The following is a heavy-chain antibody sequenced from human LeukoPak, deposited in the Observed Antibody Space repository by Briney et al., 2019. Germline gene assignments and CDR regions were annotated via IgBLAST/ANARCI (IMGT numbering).Heavy chain of an antibody. D-gene: IGHD2/OR15-2a*01. CDR2: ISLTGST. Sequence: PSQTPSLTCAVSGGSASSGGISWRWIRQPPGKCLGCIGSISLTGSTYYNPSLKSRVTISGDSSKNQFYLKLSSVTAADTAVYYCAREGYFYGMDVWGQGTTVTVSS. CDR1: GGSASSGGIS. CDR3: AREGYFYGMDV. V-gene: IGHV4-30-2*01. J-gene: IGHJ6*02.